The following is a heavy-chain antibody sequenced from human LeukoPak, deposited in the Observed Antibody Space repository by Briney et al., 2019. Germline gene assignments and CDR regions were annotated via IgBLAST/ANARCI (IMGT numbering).Heavy chain of an antibody. CDR1: GGSISSSSYY. CDR3: ARHYRSLEDWFDP. Sequence: SVTLSLTCTVSGGSISSSSYYWGWIRQPPGKGLEWIGSIYYSGSTYYNPSLKSRVTISVDTSKNQFSLKLSSVTAADTAVYYCARHYRSLEDWFDPWGQGTLVTVSS. V-gene: IGHV4-39*01. J-gene: IGHJ5*02. CDR2: IYYSGST.